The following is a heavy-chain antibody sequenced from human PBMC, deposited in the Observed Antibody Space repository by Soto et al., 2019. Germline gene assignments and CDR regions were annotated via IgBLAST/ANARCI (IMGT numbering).Heavy chain of an antibody. CDR1: GYSFTSYW. Sequence: GESLKISCKGSGYSFTSYWIGWVRQMPGKGLEWMGIIYPGDSDTRYSPYFQGQVTISADKSISTAYLQWSSLKASDTAMYYCARHDACNYGGMDVWGQGTTVTVSS. CDR3: ARHDACNYGGMDV. J-gene: IGHJ6*02. V-gene: IGHV5-51*01. D-gene: IGHD1-7*01. CDR2: IYPGDSDT.